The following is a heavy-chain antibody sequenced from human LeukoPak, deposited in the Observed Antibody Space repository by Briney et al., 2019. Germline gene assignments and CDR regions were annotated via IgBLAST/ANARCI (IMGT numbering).Heavy chain of an antibody. CDR3: ARVGLMVSDTDYYYYYMDV. CDR2: IKQDGSEK. J-gene: IGHJ6*03. D-gene: IGHD2-8*01. Sequence: GGSLRLSCAASGFTFSSYWMSWVRQAPGKGLEWVANIKQDGSEKYYVDSVKGRFTISRDNAKDSLYLQMNSLRAEDTAVYYCARVGLMVSDTDYYYYYMDVWGKGTTITVSS. V-gene: IGHV3-7*01. CDR1: GFTFSSYW.